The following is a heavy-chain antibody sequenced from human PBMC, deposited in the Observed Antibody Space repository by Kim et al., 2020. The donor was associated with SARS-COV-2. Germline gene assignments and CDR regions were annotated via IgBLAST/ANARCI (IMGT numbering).Heavy chain of an antibody. J-gene: IGHJ4*02. CDR3: ARLYGGSSPYFDY. D-gene: IGHD1-26*01. V-gene: IGHV5-51*01. Sequence: YSPSFQGQVTISADKSISTAYLQWSSLKASDTAMYYCARLYGGSSPYFDYWGQGTLVTVSS.